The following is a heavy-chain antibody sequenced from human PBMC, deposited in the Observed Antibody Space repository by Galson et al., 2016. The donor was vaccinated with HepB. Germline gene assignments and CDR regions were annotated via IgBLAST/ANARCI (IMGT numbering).Heavy chain of an antibody. D-gene: IGHD6-19*01. Sequence: LRLSCAASGFTFSNYDMSWVRQAPGRGLEWVSGISGSGASTTYADSVKGRFTVSRDNAKNSLYLQMNSLRDDDTAVYYCAKPFLSSGLYYFDYWGRGTLVTVSS. J-gene: IGHJ4*02. CDR3: AKPFLSSGLYYFDY. CDR2: ISGSGAST. V-gene: IGHV3-23*01. CDR1: GFTFSNYD.